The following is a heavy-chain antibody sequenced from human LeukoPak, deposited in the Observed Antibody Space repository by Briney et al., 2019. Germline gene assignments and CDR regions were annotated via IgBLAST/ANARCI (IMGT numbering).Heavy chain of an antibody. CDR3: ASLPTAASYMDV. Sequence: GGSLRLSCAASGFTFSSYSMNWVRQAPGKGLEWVSSISSSSSYIYYADSVKGRFTISRDNAKNSLYLQMDSLRAEDTAVYYCASLPTAASYMDVWGKGTTVTVSS. CDR2: ISSSSSYI. J-gene: IGHJ6*03. D-gene: IGHD6-25*01. CDR1: GFTFSSYS. V-gene: IGHV3-21*01.